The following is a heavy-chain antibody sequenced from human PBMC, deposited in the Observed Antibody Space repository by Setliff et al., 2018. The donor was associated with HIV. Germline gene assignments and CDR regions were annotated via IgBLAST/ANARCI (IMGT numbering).Heavy chain of an antibody. D-gene: IGHD3-3*01. Sequence: ASVKVSCKSSTYTSSGYYMHWVRQAPGQGLEWMGWINPNNGDTNYAQKFQGRVNMTRDSSITTVYLTVSRLTSDDTAVYYCASSEGLWSPAAYWGQGTLVTVSS. CDR2: INPNNGDT. CDR3: ASSEGLWSPAAY. CDR1: TYTSSGYY. V-gene: IGHV1-2*02. J-gene: IGHJ4*02.